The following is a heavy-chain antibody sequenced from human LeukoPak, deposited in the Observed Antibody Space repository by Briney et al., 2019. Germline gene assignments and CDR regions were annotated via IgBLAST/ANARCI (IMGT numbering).Heavy chain of an antibody. D-gene: IGHD4-17*01. CDR2: IYPADSDT. CDR1: TYMFANYW. V-gene: IGHV5-51*01. CDR3: ARQSSDSDYGSSMDV. Sequence: GESLKISCKGSTYMFANYWIGWVRQMPGKGLEWMGIIYPADSDTRHSPTFQGQVNMSVDKSTSTAFLHWSSLKVSDTAIYYCARQSSDSDYGSSMDVWGQGTTVTVSS. J-gene: IGHJ6*02.